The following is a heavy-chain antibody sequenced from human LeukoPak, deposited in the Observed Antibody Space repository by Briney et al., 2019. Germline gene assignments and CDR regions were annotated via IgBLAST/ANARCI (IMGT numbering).Heavy chain of an antibody. D-gene: IGHD3-10*01. CDR1: GFTFSSYA. CDR3: RIYYYGSGSYFEEFFDY. J-gene: IGHJ4*02. CDR2: ISGSGGST. Sequence: GGFLRLSCAASGFTFSSYAMSWVRQAPGKGLEWVSAISGSGGSTYYADSVKGRFTISRDNSKNTLYLQMNSLRAEDTAVYYCRIYYYGSGSYFEEFFDYWGQGTLVTVSS. V-gene: IGHV3-23*01.